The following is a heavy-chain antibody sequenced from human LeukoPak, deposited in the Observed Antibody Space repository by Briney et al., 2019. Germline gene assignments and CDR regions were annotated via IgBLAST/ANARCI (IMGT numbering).Heavy chain of an antibody. V-gene: IGHV1-69*13. D-gene: IGHD2-2*01. CDR2: IIPIFGTA. Sequence: SVEVSCKASGGTFSSYAISWVRQAPGQGPEWIGGIIPIFGTANYAQKFQGRVTITADESTSTAYMELSSLRSEDTAVYYCARDLRDIVVVPAAHNLYYYYGMDVWGQGTTVTVSS. J-gene: IGHJ6*02. CDR3: ARDLRDIVVVPAAHNLYYYYGMDV. CDR1: GGTFSSYA.